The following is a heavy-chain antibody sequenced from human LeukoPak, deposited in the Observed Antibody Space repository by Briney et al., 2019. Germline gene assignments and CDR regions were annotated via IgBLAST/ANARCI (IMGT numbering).Heavy chain of an antibody. D-gene: IGHD3-9*01. CDR3: ARTLRYFDWLPAGETDY. V-gene: IGHV4-39*01. Sequence: PSETLSLTCNVSGGSLSGGNFYWGWIRQPPGKGLEWIGSMSYSGSTFYNPSLKSRVTISVDTSKNQFSLRLSSVTAADTAVYYCARTLRYFDWLPAGETDYWGQGTLVTVSS. CDR2: MSYSGST. CDR1: GGSLSGGNFY. J-gene: IGHJ4*02.